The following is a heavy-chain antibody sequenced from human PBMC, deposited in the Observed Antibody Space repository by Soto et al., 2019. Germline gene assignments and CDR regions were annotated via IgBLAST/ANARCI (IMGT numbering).Heavy chain of an antibody. D-gene: IGHD6-13*01. CDR3: ARVGGSSSWSSSWFDP. CDR1: GGSISSYY. Sequence: SETLSLTCTVSGGSISSYYWSWIRQPPGKGLEWIGYIYYSGSTNYNPSLKSRVTISVDTSKNQFSLKLSSVTAADTAVYYCARVGGSSSWSSSWFDPWGQGTLVTVSS. V-gene: IGHV4-59*01. J-gene: IGHJ5*02. CDR2: IYYSGST.